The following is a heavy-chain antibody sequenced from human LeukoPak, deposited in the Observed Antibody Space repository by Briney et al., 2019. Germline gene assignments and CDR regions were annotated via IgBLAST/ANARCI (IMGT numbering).Heavy chain of an antibody. J-gene: IGHJ4*02. CDR3: SKGLQAAGHLAHDN. CDR2: ISNSGGIT. D-gene: IGHD1-14*01. CDR1: GLTSYVDS. Sequence: PGGSHRLSCEASGLTSYVDSMSSFCQGPGEGQERGADISNSGGITMYADSVKGRFTISRDNSKNTVYLQMNSLRAEDTAVYYCSKGLQAAGHLAHDNWGQGALVTVSS. V-gene: IGHV3-23*01.